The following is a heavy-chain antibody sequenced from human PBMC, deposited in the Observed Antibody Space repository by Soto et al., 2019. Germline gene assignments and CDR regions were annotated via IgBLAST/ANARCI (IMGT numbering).Heavy chain of an antibody. V-gene: IGHV4-61*01. Sequence: SETLSLTCTVSGASVSSGSYGWSWIRQPPGKELEWLGYIYYSGSTNYNPSHQGRVTISIDTSKNEFSLKLRSVTAEDTAVYYCARVNGDFWSGYYPEYYYGMDVWGQGTTVTVSS. D-gene: IGHD3-3*01. CDR3: ARVNGDFWSGYYPEYYYGMDV. CDR1: GASVSSGSYG. CDR2: IYYSGST. J-gene: IGHJ6*02.